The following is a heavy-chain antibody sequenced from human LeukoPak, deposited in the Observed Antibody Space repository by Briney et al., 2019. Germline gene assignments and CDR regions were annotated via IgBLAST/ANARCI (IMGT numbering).Heavy chain of an antibody. CDR2: INHSGST. CDR3: ARNLAGHFGGFYFDY. CDR1: GGSFSGYY. Sequence: SETLSLTCAVYGGSFSGYYWNWIRQPPGKGLEWIGEINHSGSTNYNPSLKSRVTISVDTSENQLSLKLSSVTAADTAVYYCARNLAGHFGGFYFDYWGQGTLVTVSS. J-gene: IGHJ4*02. V-gene: IGHV4-34*01. D-gene: IGHD2-21*01.